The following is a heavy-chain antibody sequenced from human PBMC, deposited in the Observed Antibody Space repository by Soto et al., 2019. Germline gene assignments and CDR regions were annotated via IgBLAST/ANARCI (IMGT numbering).Heavy chain of an antibody. D-gene: IGHD3-3*01. J-gene: IGHJ5*02. V-gene: IGHV4-4*07. CDR2: IYSSGST. CDR1: GGTISGYY. Sequence: SETLSLTCTVTGGTISGYYWTWIRQSAGGGLEWIGRIYSSGSTNYNPSLKSRVTISLDTSMNHFSLRLSSVTAADTAVYYCARGQRFSDWFDPWGQGTLVTVSS. CDR3: ARGQRFSDWFDP.